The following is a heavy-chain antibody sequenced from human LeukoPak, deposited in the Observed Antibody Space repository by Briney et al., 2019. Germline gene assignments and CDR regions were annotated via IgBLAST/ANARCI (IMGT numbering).Heavy chain of an antibody. V-gene: IGHV4-34*01. CDR1: GGSFSGYY. Sequence: SETLSLTCAVYGGSFSGYYWSWIRQPPGKGLEWIGEINHSGSTYYNPSLKSRVTISVDRSKNQFSLKLSSVTAADTAVYYCARVVGAARGGYNWFDPWGQGTLVTVSS. D-gene: IGHD1-26*01. CDR2: INHSGST. CDR3: ARVVGAARGGYNWFDP. J-gene: IGHJ5*02.